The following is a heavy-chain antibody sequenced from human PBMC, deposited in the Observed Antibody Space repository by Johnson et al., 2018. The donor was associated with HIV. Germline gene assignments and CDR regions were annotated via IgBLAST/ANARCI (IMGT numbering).Heavy chain of an antibody. J-gene: IGHJ3*02. V-gene: IGHV3-11*04. CDR2: ISSSGSTI. D-gene: IGHD6-13*01. CDR3: ARDLLYSSSSTDAFDI. CDR1: GFTFDDYA. Sequence: QVQLVETGGGLIQPGGSLRLSCAASGFTFDDYAMHWVRQAPGKGLEWVSGISSSGSTIYYADSVKGRFTISRDNAKNSLYLQMNSLRAEDTAVYYCARDLLYSSSSTDAFDIWGPGTMVTVSS.